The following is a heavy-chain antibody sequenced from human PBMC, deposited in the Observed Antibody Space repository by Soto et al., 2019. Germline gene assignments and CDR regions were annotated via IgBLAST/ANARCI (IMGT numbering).Heavy chain of an antibody. J-gene: IGHJ6*02. CDR2: IPWNSGTL. Sequence: PGGALRLSCVASGFTFNDFAMHWFRQAPGKGLEWVSGIPWNSGTLDYADSVRGRFSISRGNAKNSLYLQMNSLRVEDTALYYCARHRGYHYYGMDVWGQGTTVTVSS. V-gene: IGHV3-9*01. CDR1: GFTFNDFA. CDR3: ARHRGYHYYGMDV.